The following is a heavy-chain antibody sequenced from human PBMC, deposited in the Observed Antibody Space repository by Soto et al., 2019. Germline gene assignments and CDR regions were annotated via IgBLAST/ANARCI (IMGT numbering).Heavy chain of an antibody. CDR1: GFSLSTSGVG. Sequence: SGPTLVNPTQTLTLTCTFSGFSLSTSGVGVGWIRQPPGKALEWLALIYWDDDKRYSPSLKRRLTITKDTSKNQVVLTMTTMDPVDTSTYYCAWIPYYYIFFGYSPRYYYYVMDVWGQGTSVPVSS. CDR2: IYWDDDK. CDR3: AWIPYYYIFFGYSPRYYYYVMDV. J-gene: IGHJ6*02. V-gene: IGHV2-5*02. D-gene: IGHD3-9*01.